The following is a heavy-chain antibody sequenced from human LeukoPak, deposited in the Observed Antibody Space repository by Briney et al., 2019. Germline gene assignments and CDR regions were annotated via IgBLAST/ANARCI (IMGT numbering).Heavy chain of an antibody. J-gene: IGHJ6*03. D-gene: IGHD2-15*01. CDR1: GYTFTGYY. CDR2: INPNSGGT. V-gene: IGHV1-2*02. Sequence: ASVKVSCKASGYTFTGYYTHWVRQAPGQGLEWMGWINPNSGGTNYAQKFQGRVTMTRDTSISTAYMELSRLRSDDTAVYYCARGTLNSGGSPWGYYYYYMDVWGKGTTVTVSS. CDR3: ARGTLNSGGSPWGYYYYYMDV.